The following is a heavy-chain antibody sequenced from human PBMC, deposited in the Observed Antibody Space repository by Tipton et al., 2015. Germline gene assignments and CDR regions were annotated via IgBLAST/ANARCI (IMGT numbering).Heavy chain of an antibody. CDR3: ARIRGRYVLDH. CDR1: GGSVSRGNYY. D-gene: IGHD3-16*01. J-gene: IGHJ4*02. V-gene: IGHV4-61*01. CDR2: IYYSGSA. Sequence: TLSLTCTVSGGSVSRGNYYWSWIRQPPGKGLEWIGYIYYSGSANYNPSLKSRVTISVDTSKNQFFLRVTSVTAADTAVYYCARIRGRYVLDHWGQGTLVTVSS.